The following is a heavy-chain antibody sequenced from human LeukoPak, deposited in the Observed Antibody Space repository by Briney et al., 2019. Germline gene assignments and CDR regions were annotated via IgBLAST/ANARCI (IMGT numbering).Heavy chain of an antibody. Sequence: SETLSLTCTVSGDSINSLDLWSWVRQPPGKGLEWIGEMYLSGTTHSNPPVKSRVTISIDKSKNQFFLNLSSVTAADTAVYYCAGLVGRYSSGLYYYYFDYWGQGTLVTASS. D-gene: IGHD3-22*01. CDR2: MYLSGTT. J-gene: IGHJ4*02. CDR1: GDSINSLDL. V-gene: IGHV4-4*02. CDR3: AGLVGRYSSGLYYYYFDY.